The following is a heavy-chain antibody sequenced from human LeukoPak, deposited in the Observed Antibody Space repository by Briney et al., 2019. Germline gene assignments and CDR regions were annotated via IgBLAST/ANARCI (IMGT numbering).Heavy chain of an antibody. CDR1: GFTFSNSW. CDR2: INHSGST. J-gene: IGHJ5*02. D-gene: IGHD3-10*01. CDR3: ARRSMVRGVITNWFDP. V-gene: IGHV4-34*01. Sequence: GSLRLSCAASGFTFSNSWMSWIRQPPGKGLEWIGEINHSGSTNYNPSLRSRVTISVDTSKNQFSLKLSSVTAADTAVYYCARRSMVRGVITNWFDPWGQGTLVTVSS.